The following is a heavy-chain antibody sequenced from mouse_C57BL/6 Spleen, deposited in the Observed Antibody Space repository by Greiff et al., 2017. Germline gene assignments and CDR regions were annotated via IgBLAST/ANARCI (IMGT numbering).Heavy chain of an antibody. CDR2: IYPGSGST. CDR1: GYTFTSYW. V-gene: IGHV1-55*01. Sequence: QVQLQQPGAELVKPGASVKMSCKASGYTFTSYWITWVKQRPGQGLEWIGDIYPGSGSTNYNEKFKSKGTLTVDTSASTAYMQLSSLTSEDSAVYYCARALYYYGSSYSYAMDYWGQGTSGTVSS. J-gene: IGHJ4*01. D-gene: IGHD1-1*01. CDR3: ARALYYYGSSYSYAMDY.